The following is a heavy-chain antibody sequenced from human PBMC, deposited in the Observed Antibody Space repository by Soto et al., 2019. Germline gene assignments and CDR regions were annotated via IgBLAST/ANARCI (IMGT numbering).Heavy chain of an antibody. CDR3: ARHSTGLDV. D-gene: IGHD3-9*01. J-gene: IGHJ6*04. Sequence: QVQLQESGPGLVKPSETLSLMCTVSGGSISSSYWSWIRQPPGKGLEWVGYIHYSGSTHYNPSLNSRITISLDTSKNQFSLKLTSVTAADTAVYYCARHSTGLDVWGKGTTVTVSS. CDR1: GGSISSSY. CDR2: IHYSGST. V-gene: IGHV4-59*08.